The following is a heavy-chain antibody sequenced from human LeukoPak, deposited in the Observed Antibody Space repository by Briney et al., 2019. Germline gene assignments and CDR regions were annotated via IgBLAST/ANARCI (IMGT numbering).Heavy chain of an antibody. Sequence: GESLKTCCKASGYSITSYWIGWVRQMPGKGLEWMGIIYPGDSDTRYSPSFQGQVTISADKSISTAYLQWSSLKASDTAMYYCARRYYGSGSYSNWLDSGGKGTLVTVSS. CDR2: IYPGDSDT. J-gene: IGHJ5*01. CDR1: GYSITSYW. V-gene: IGHV5-51*01. CDR3: ARRYYGSGSYSNWLDS. D-gene: IGHD3-10*01.